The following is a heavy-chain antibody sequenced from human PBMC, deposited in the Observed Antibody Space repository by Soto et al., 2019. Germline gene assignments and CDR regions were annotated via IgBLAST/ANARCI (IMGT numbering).Heavy chain of an antibody. J-gene: IGHJ6*02. Sequence: SRADPRTYATPGDRESSISAAWNLIRMAPSRGLEWLGRKYYRSKWYNDYAVSVKSRITINPDTSKNQFSLQLNSVTPEDTAVYYCARVTIYNWNYLRDYYYGMDVWGQGTTVTVSS. CDR3: ARVTIYNWNYLRDYYYGMDV. D-gene: IGHD1-7*01. CDR2: KYYRSKWYN. CDR1: GDRESSISAA. V-gene: IGHV6-1*01.